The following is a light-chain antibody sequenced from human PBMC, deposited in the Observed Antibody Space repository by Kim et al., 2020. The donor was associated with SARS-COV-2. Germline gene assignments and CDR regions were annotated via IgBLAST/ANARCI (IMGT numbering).Light chain of an antibody. CDR2: AAS. CDR1: QSISSY. V-gene: IGKV1-39*01. Sequence: DIQMIQSPSSLSASVGDRVTITCRASQSISSYLNWYQQKPGKAPKLLIYAASSLQSGVPSRFSGSGSGTDFTLTISSLQPEDFATYYCQQSYSTITLGQGTRLEIK. J-gene: IGKJ5*01. CDR3: QQSYSTIT.